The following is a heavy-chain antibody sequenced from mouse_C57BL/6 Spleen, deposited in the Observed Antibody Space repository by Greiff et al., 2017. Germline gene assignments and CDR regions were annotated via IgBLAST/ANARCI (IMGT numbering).Heavy chain of an antibody. CDR2: IVPSDSYT. CDR1: GYTFTSYW. CDR3: AKFSYYYGSSYPDY. V-gene: IGHV1-69*01. J-gene: IGHJ2*01. Sequence: QVQLQQPGAELVMPGASVKLSCKASGYTFTSYWMHWVKQRPGQGLEWIGEIVPSDSYTNYNQKFKGKSTLTVDKSSSTAYMQLSSLTSEVSAVYYCAKFSYYYGSSYPDYWGQGTTLTVSS. D-gene: IGHD1-1*01.